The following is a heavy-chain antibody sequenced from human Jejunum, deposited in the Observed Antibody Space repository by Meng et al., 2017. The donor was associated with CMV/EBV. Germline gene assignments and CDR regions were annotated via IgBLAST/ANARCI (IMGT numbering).Heavy chain of an antibody. V-gene: IGHV3-7*01. CDR1: GFIFENFW. CDR2: INQDGSSK. Sequence: LTFSCAASGFIFENFWMIWFRQAPGKGLEWVANINQDGSSKDYVASVKGRFAIPRDNANNLLHLQMNNLRAEDTAVYYCGGPPLSGGGQGTLVTVSS. CDR3: GGPPLSG. D-gene: IGHD3-10*01. J-gene: IGHJ4*02.